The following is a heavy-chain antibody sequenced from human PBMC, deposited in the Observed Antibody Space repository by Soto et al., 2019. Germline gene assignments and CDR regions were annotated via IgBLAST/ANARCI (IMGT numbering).Heavy chain of an antibody. D-gene: IGHD2-2*01. Sequence: GASVKVSCKASGGTFSSYAISWVRQAPGQGLEWMGIIYPGDSDTRYSPSFQGQVTISADKSISTAYLQWSSLKASDTAMYYCARHEGTAMGPYGMDVWGQGTTVTVSS. CDR1: GGTFSSYA. J-gene: IGHJ6*02. CDR3: ARHEGTAMGPYGMDV. CDR2: IYPGDSDT. V-gene: IGHV5-51*01.